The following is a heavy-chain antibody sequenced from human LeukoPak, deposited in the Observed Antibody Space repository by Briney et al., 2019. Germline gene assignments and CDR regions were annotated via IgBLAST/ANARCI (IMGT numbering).Heavy chain of an antibody. CDR3: ARDPLRYFEPAGYFDY. V-gene: IGHV1-69*01. D-gene: IGHD3-9*01. CDR1: RGTFISYA. Sequence: SVTVSFKASRGTFISYAISWVRQAPGQGLEWMGGIIPIFGTANYPRKFQGRVTTTADESTSTAYMELSSMRSEDTAVYYCARDPLRYFEPAGYFDYWGQGTLVTVSS. CDR2: IIPIFGTA. J-gene: IGHJ4*02.